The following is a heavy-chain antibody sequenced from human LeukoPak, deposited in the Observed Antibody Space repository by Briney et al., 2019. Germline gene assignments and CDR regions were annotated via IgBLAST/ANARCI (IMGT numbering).Heavy chain of an antibody. CDR2: IYYSGST. J-gene: IGHJ4*02. CDR1: GGSISTYY. Sequence: SETLSLTCTVSGGSISTYYWSWIRQPPGKGLEWIGYIYYSGSTNYNPSLKSRVTISLDTAKNQFSLKLSSVTAADTAVYYCARDEGGSGWFYFDYWGQGTLVTVSS. D-gene: IGHD6-19*01. V-gene: IGHV4-59*12. CDR3: ARDEGGSGWFYFDY.